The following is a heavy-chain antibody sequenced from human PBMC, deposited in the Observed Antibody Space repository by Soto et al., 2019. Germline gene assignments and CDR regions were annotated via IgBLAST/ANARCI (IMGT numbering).Heavy chain of an antibody. J-gene: IGHJ5*02. CDR2: ISGIGDNT. CDR1: GFTFSSYV. D-gene: IGHD3-22*01. CDR3: AKEMGDYYDSSGSWFDP. Sequence: EVQLLESGGGLVQPGGSLRLSCAASGFTFSSYVMSWVRQAPGKGLEWVSGISGIGDNTYYADSVKGRFTISRDNSKNTLFLQMNSLRAEDTALYFCAKEMGDYYDSSGSWFDPWGQGTLVTVSS. V-gene: IGHV3-23*01.